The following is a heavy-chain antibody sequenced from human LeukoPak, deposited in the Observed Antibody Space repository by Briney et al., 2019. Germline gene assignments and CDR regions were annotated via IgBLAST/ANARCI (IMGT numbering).Heavy chain of an antibody. CDR1: GYTFTGYY. CDR3: ARAAYYDSSGLFDY. Sequence: GASVKVSCKASGYTFTGYYMHWVRQAPGQGLEWMGWINPNSGGTNYAQKFQGRVTMTRDTSISTAYMELSRLRSDDTAVYYCARAAYYDSSGLFDYWGQGTLVTVSS. CDR2: INPNSGGT. V-gene: IGHV1-2*02. D-gene: IGHD3-22*01. J-gene: IGHJ4*02.